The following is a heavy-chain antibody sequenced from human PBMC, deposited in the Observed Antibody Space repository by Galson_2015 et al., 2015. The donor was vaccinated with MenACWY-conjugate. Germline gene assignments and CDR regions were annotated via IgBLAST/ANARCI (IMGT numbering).Heavy chain of an antibody. CDR2: ISDSSNTI. Sequence: SLRLSCAASGFTFSSYSMNWVRQAPGKGLEWVAYISDSSNTIRYADSVKGRFTISRDDAKNSLYLQMNSLRAEDTAAYYCARRDSSSWYRQYVQDWGQGTLVTVSS. CDR3: ARRDSSSWYRQYVQD. CDR1: GFTFSSYS. V-gene: IGHV3-48*01. J-gene: IGHJ1*01. D-gene: IGHD6-13*01.